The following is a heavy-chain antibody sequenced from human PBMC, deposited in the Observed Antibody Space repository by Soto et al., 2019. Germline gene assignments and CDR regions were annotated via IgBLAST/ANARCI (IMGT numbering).Heavy chain of an antibody. CDR3: AKWEGSSGYYSLFDY. D-gene: IGHD3-22*01. J-gene: IGHJ4*02. CDR2: IRWNSGSI. V-gene: IGHV3-9*01. CDR1: GITFDDYA. Sequence: VQLVESGGGLVQPGRSLRLSCAASGITFDDYAMHWVRQAPGKGLEWDSGIRWNSGSIGYADSVKGRITISRDNAKNSLYLQRNSLRAEDTALYYCAKWEGSSGYYSLFDYWGQGTLVTVAS.